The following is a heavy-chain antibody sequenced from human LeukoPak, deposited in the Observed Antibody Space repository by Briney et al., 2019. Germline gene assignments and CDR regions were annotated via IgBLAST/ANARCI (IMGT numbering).Heavy chain of an antibody. D-gene: IGHD6-19*01. CDR2: IYYSGST. Sequence: SETLSLTCTVSGGSISSSSYYWGWIRQPPGKGLEWIGSIYYSGSTYYNPSLKSRVAISVDTSKNQFSLKLSSVTAADTAVYYCARVSESVAGVDYWGQGTLVTVSS. CDR3: ARVSESVAGVDY. CDR1: GGSISSSSYY. J-gene: IGHJ4*02. V-gene: IGHV4-39*07.